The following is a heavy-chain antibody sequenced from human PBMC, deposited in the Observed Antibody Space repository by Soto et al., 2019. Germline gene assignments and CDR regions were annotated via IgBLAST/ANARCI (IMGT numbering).Heavy chain of an antibody. Sequence: QVQLQESGPGLVKPSETLSLTCTVSGGSISSYYWSWIRQPPGKGLEWIGYIYYSGSTNYNPSLKSRVTISVDTSKNQFSLKLSSVTAADTAVYYCAANIHLDYWGQGTLVTVSS. CDR2: IYYSGST. CDR3: AANIHLDY. V-gene: IGHV4-59*01. CDR1: GGSISSYY. J-gene: IGHJ4*02.